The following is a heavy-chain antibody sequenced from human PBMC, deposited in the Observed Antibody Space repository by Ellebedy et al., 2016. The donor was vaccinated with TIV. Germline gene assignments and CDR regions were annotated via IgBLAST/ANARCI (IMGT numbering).Heavy chain of an antibody. J-gene: IGHJ3*02. CDR3: ARMGRWETFDI. CDR1: GFTFSSHT. D-gene: IGHD1-26*01. CDR2: IIPLLTIP. V-gene: IGHV1-69*02. Sequence: SVKVSCXASGFTFSSHTVSWVRQAPGQGLEWMGRIIPLLTIPDYAQKFQGRVTITADKSTSTAYMELNNLRSEDTAVYYCARMGRWETFDIWGQGTMVTVSS.